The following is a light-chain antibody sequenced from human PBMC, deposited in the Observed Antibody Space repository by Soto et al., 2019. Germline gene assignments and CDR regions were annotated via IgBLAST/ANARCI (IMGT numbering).Light chain of an antibody. CDR3: QQSNNWPYT. Sequence: EIVMTQSPATLSVSPGERATLSCRASQSVSSNLAWYQQKPGQAPRLLFYGASTRATDIPARFSGSGSGTDFTLTISSLQSEDFAVYYCQQSNNWPYTFGQGTKLETK. CDR1: QSVSSN. J-gene: IGKJ2*01. CDR2: GAS. V-gene: IGKV3-15*01.